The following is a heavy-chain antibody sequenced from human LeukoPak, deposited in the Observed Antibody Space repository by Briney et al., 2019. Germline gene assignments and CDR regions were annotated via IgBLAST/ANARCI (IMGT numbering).Heavy chain of an antibody. Sequence: SETLSLTCTVSGYSISSGYYWGWIRQPPGKGLEWIGSIYHSGSTYYNPSLKSRVTISVDTSKNQFSLKLSSVTAADTAVYYCARFYDSSGSFDYWGQGTLVTVSS. CDR3: ARFYDSSGSFDY. V-gene: IGHV4-38-2*02. CDR1: GYSISSGYY. CDR2: IYHSGST. D-gene: IGHD3-22*01. J-gene: IGHJ4*02.